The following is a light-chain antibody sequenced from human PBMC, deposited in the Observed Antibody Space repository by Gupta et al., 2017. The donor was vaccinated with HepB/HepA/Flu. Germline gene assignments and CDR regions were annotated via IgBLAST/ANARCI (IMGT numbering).Light chain of an antibody. CDR1: QLLSSC. V-gene: IGKV1-39*01. Sequence: TQSLSSLSASVGDRVTISCRASQLLSSCLNWYQNQHAQAPSLLIYAASSLPSGVPSRFSGSGSGTDYTLPISSRQPEEYATVYCRQSGSTPRTFGQGTKVEIK. CDR2: AAS. CDR3: RQSGSTPRT. J-gene: IGKJ1*01.